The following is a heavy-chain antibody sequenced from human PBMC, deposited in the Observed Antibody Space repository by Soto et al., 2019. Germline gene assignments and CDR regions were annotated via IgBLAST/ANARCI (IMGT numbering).Heavy chain of an antibody. V-gene: IGHV6-1*01. Sequence: PSQTLSLTCAISGDSVSSNSAAWNWIRQSPSRGLEWLGRTYYRSKWYNDYAVSVKSRITINPDTSKNQFSLQLNSVTPEDTAVYYCARDGRMPVPNNLRFDNWAQGTMVTVSS. CDR3: ARDGRMPVPNNLRFDN. D-gene: IGHD4-4*01. J-gene: IGHJ4*02. CDR2: TYYRSKWYN. CDR1: GDSVSSNSAA.